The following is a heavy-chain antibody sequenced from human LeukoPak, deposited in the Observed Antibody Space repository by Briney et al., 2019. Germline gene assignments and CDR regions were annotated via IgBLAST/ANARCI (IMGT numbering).Heavy chain of an antibody. CDR3: ARDPGYCSSTSCPYYYMDV. Sequence: ASVKVSCKASAYTFTGYYMHWVRQAPGQGLEWMGWINPNSGGTNYAQKFQGRVTMTRDTSISTAYMELSRLRSDDTAVYYCARDPGYCSSTSCPYYYMDVWGKGTTVTISS. V-gene: IGHV1-2*02. J-gene: IGHJ6*03. CDR2: INPNSGGT. D-gene: IGHD2-2*01. CDR1: AYTFTGYY.